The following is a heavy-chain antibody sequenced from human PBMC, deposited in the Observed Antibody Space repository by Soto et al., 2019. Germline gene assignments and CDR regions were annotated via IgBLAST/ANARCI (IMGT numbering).Heavy chain of an antibody. CDR2: IHSGGDT. D-gene: IGHD1-7*01. V-gene: IGHV3-66*01. CDR1: GFAVSSNS. CDR3: ARSRTGTTYGGMDV. J-gene: IGHJ6*02. Sequence: EVQLVESGGDLVQPGGSLRLSCAASGFAVSSNSMTWVRQAPGKGLEWVSVIHSGGDTHYADSVRGRFTISRDNSKNRLYLQMNSLRAEDTAVYYCARSRTGTTYGGMDVWGQGTTVTVSS.